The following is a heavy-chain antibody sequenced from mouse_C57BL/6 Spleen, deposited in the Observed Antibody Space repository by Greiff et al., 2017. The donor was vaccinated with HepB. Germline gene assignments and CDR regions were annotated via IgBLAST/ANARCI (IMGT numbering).Heavy chain of an antibody. CDR2: IYPGSGNT. J-gene: IGHJ2*02. Sequence: QVQLKESGAELVRPGASVKLSCKASGYTFTDYYINWVKQRPGQGLEWIARIYPGSGNTYYNEKFKGKATLTAEKSSSTAYMQLSSLTSEDSAVYFCARTNYFDYWGQGTSLTVSS. V-gene: IGHV1-76*01. CDR1: GYTFTDYY. CDR3: ARTNYFDY.